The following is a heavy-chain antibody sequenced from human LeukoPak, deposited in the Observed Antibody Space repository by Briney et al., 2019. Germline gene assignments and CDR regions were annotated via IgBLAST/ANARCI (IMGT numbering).Heavy chain of an antibody. J-gene: IGHJ4*02. V-gene: IGHV3-23*01. CDR3: AKGSVGNADFAS. D-gene: IGHD6-25*01. Sequence: QPGGSLRLSCAASGFTFSSFSMTWVRQAPGKGLEWVSSIIVSGTTYYADSVKGRFTISRDSFRGTLFLQMDSLRVKDTAVYFCAKGSVGNADFASWGQGALVTVSS. CDR1: GFTFSSFS. CDR2: IIVSGTT.